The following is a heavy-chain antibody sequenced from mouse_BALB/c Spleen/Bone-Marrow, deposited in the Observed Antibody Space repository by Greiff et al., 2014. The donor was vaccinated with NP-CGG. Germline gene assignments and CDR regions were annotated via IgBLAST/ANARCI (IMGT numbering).Heavy chain of an antibody. J-gene: IGHJ2*01. D-gene: IGHD2-2*01. CDR2: IRNKANGYTT. CDR3: ARYGYDYFDY. V-gene: IGHV7-3*02. CDR1: GFTFTDYY. Sequence: EVLLVESGGGLVQPGGSLRISCAPSGFTFTDYYMSWVRQPPGKALEWLGFIRNKANGYTTEYSASVKGRITIARDNSQSILYLQMNTRRAEDSATYYWARYGYDYFDYWGQGTTLTVSS.